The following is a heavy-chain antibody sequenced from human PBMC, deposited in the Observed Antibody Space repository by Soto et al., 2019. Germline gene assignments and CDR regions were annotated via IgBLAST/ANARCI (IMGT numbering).Heavy chain of an antibody. CDR1: GFTFSSYA. J-gene: IGHJ6*02. CDR3: AKDRFPRYYDYVWGSYRYTGYYGMDV. D-gene: IGHD3-16*02. V-gene: IGHV3-23*01. Sequence: GGSLRLSCAASGFTFSSYAMSWVRQAPGKGLEWVSAISGSGGSTYYADSVKGRFTISRGNSKNTLYLQMNSLRAEDTAVYYCAKDRFPRYYDYVWGSYRYTGYYGMDVWGQGTTVTVSS. CDR2: ISGSGGST.